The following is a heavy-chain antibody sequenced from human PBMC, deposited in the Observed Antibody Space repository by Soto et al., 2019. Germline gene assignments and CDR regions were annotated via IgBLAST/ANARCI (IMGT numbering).Heavy chain of an antibody. V-gene: IGHV3-33*01. J-gene: IGHJ6*02. CDR3: ARDPGFGVVTVGMDV. CDR1: GFTFSSYG. CDR2: IWYDGSNK. D-gene: IGHD3-3*01. Sequence: PGGSLRLSCAASGFTFSSYGMHWVRQAPGKGLEWVAVIWYDGSNKYYADSVKGRFTISRDNSKNTLYLQMNSLRAEDTAVYYCARDPGFGVVTVGMDVWGQGTTVTVSS.